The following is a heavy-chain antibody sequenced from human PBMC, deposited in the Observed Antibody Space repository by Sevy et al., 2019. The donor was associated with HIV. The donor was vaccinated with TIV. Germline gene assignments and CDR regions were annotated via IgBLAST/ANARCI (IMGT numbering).Heavy chain of an antibody. CDR3: ARDPRIYGDYLLAYFDY. D-gene: IGHD4-17*01. CDR1: GLTPSTYG. CDR2: IGYDGNNK. V-gene: IGHV3-33*01. J-gene: IGHJ4*02. Sequence: GGSLRLSCAASGLTPSTYGIHWIRQAPGKGLEWVAIIGYDGNNKFYADSVKGRFTISRDDSKNTVFLQMDSLRAEDTAVYYCARDPRIYGDYLLAYFDYSGQGTLVTVSS.